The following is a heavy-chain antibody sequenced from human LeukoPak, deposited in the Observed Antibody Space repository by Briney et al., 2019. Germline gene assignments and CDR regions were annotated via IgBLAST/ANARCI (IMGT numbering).Heavy chain of an antibody. Sequence: ASVKVSCKASGGTFSSYAISWMRQAPGQGLEWMGWISAYNGNTNYAQKLQGRVTMTTDTSTSTAYMELRSLRSDDTAVYYCASGTYYYDSSGYYPMDVWGKGTTVTVSS. V-gene: IGHV1-18*01. CDR3: ASGTYYYDSSGYYPMDV. D-gene: IGHD3-22*01. CDR1: GGTFSSYA. J-gene: IGHJ6*03. CDR2: ISAYNGNT.